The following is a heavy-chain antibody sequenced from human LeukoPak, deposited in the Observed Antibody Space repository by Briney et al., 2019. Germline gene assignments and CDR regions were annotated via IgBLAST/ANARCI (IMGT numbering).Heavy chain of an antibody. V-gene: IGHV3-74*01. Sequence: PGRSLRLSCAASGFTFSSYGMHWVRQAPGKGLVWVSRIYNDGSSTSYADSVKGRFTISRDNAKSTLYLQMNSLRADDTAVFYCARVRGGSGRSYAADAFDIWGQGTMVTVSS. CDR3: ARVRGGSGRSYAADAFDI. CDR1: GFTFSSYG. D-gene: IGHD1-26*01. J-gene: IGHJ3*02. CDR2: IYNDGSST.